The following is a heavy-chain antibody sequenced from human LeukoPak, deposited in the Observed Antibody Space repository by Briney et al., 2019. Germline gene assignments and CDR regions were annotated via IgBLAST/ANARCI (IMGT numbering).Heavy chain of an antibody. CDR2: IYHSGST. Sequence: TPSETLSLTCTVSGYSISSGYYWGWIRQPPGKGLEWIGSIYHSGSTYYNPSLKSRVTISVDTSKNQFSLKLSSVTAADTAVYYCAWGGSGSYYNIWFDPWGQGTLVTVSS. J-gene: IGHJ5*02. CDR3: AWGGSGSYYNIWFDP. D-gene: IGHD3-10*01. V-gene: IGHV4-38-2*02. CDR1: GYSISSGYY.